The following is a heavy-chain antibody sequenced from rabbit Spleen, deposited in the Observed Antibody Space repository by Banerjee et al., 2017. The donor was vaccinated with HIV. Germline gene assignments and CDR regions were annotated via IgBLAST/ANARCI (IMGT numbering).Heavy chain of an antibody. CDR2: IYTGSGST. CDR1: GFSFNSAYY. D-gene: IGHD7-1*01. V-gene: IGHV1S40*01. CDR3: AMSDYVNSGGTLPLHL. J-gene: IGHJ4*01. Sequence: QSLEESGGDLVKPGASLTLTCTASGFSFNSAYYMCWVRQAPGKGPEWIACIYTGSGSTYYASWAKGRFTISKTSSTTVTLQMTSLTAADTATYFCAMSDYVNSGGTLPLHLWGPGTLVTVS.